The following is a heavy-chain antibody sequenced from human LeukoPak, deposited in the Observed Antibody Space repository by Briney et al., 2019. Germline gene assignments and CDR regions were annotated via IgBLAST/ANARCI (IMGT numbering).Heavy chain of an antibody. Sequence: GGSLRLSCAASGFTFSNAWMSWVRQAPGKGLEWVGRIKSKTDGGTTDYAAPVKGRFTISRDDSKNTLYLQMNSLKTEDTAVYYCTTGLRYFDWLLSYFDYWGQGTLVTVSS. CDR2: IKSKTDGGTT. J-gene: IGHJ4*02. CDR1: GFTFSNAW. D-gene: IGHD3-9*01. CDR3: TTGLRYFDWLLSYFDY. V-gene: IGHV3-15*01.